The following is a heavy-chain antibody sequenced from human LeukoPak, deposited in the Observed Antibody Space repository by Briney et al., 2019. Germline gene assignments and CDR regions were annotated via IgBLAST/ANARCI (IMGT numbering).Heavy chain of an antibody. CDR3: ARDPKTLRYFDWSTEGGYYYYMDV. CDR1: GYTFTGYY. V-gene: IGHV1-2*02. CDR2: INPNSGGT. J-gene: IGHJ6*03. D-gene: IGHD3-9*01. Sequence: ASVKVSCKASGYTFTGYYMHWVRQAPGQGLEWMGWINPNSGGTNYAQKFQGRVTMTRDTSISTAYMELSRLRSDDTAVYYCARDPKTLRYFDWSTEGGYYYYMDVWGKGTTVTVSS.